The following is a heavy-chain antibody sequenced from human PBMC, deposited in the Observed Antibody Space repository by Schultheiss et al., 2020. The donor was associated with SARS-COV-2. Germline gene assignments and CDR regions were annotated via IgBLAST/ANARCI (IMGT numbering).Heavy chain of an antibody. CDR3: ASMPVTTVTPGTDLYYYYGMDV. CDR2: INHSGST. D-gene: IGHD4-17*01. J-gene: IGHJ6*02. CDR1: GGSFSGYY. Sequence: LSLTCAVYGGSFSGYYWSWIRQPPGKGLEWIGEINHSGSTNYNPSLKSRVTISVDTSKNQFSLKLSSVTAADTAVYYCASMPVTTVTPGTDLYYYYGMDVWGQGTTVTVSS. V-gene: IGHV4-34*01.